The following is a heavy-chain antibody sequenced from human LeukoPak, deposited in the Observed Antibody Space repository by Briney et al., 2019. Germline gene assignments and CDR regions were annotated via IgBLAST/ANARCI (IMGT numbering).Heavy chain of an antibody. CDR3: ARDKDEGSQLWLRPRSKSHGVFDY. J-gene: IGHJ4*02. CDR2: INPNSGGT. V-gene: IGHV1-2*02. Sequence: ASVKVSCKASGYTFTGYFMHWVRQAPGQGLEWMGWINPNSGGTNYAQRFQGRVTMTRDTSISTAYMELSGLRSNDTAVYYCARDKDEGSQLWLRPRSKSHGVFDYWGQGTLVTVSS. CDR1: GYTFTGYF. D-gene: IGHD5-18*01.